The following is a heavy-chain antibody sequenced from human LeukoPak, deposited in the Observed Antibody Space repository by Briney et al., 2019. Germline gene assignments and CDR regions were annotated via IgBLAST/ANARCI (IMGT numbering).Heavy chain of an antibody. D-gene: IGHD1-26*01. CDR3: ARHEYSGSYYGLSWFDP. Sequence: PSETLSLTXTVSGGSISSSGYYWGWIRQPPGKGLEWIASIYYSGSTYYNPSLKSRVTISVDTSKNQLSLKLSSLTAADTAVYCARHEYSGSYYGLSWFDPWGQGTLVTVSS. CDR1: GGSISSSGYY. CDR2: IYYSGST. V-gene: IGHV4-39*01. J-gene: IGHJ5*02.